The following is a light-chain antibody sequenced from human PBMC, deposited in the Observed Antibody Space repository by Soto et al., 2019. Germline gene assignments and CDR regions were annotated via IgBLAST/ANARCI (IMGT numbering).Light chain of an antibody. CDR2: DVS. CDR3: QQSNNHPIS. Sequence: NQLTQSPSSISASLGDRVTITCRASQAVNSWLAWFQQKPGMAPKLVIYDVSSLQSGVPSRFSGSGSGTEFTLTISSLQPEDFATYYCQQSNNHPISFGQGTRLEIK. V-gene: IGKV1-12*01. J-gene: IGKJ5*01. CDR1: QAVNSW.